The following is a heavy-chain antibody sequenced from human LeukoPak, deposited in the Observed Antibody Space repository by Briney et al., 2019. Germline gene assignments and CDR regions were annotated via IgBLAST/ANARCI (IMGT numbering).Heavy chain of an antibody. CDR2: ISSSTSYI. CDR1: GFTFSTYG. CDR3: ARSVSVCSSTICYIDYYYGMDV. V-gene: IGHV3-21*01. J-gene: IGHJ6*02. Sequence: GGSLRLSCAASGFTFSTYGMNWVRQAPGKGLEWVSSISSSTSYIYYADSLKGRFTISRDNAKNSLYLQMNSLRAEDTAVYYCARSVSVCSSTICYIDYYYGMDVWGQGTTVTVSS. D-gene: IGHD2-2*02.